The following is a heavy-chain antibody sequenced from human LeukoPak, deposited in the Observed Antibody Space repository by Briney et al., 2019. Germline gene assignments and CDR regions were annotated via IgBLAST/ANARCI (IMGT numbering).Heavy chain of an antibody. CDR1: GGTFSSYA. V-gene: IGHV1-69*13. Sequence: ASVKVSCKASGGTFSSYAISWARQAPGQGLEWMGGIIPIFGTANYAQKFQGRVTITADESTSTAYMELSSLRSEDTAVYYCARVKKPNNYDGGGYPLGLFTGMNVWAKGPRSPSP. D-gene: IGHD3-22*01. CDR3: ARVKKPNNYDGGGYPLGLFTGMNV. CDR2: IIPIFGTA. J-gene: IGHJ6*02.